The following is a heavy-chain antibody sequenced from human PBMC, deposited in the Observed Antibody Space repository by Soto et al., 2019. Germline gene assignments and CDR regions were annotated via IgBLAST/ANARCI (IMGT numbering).Heavy chain of an antibody. V-gene: IGHV3-30-3*01. CDR3: ARETSSSNAKKEFDP. CDR1: GFTFSSYA. J-gene: IGHJ5*02. Sequence: PGGSLRLSCAASGFTFSSYAMHWVRQAPGKGLEWVAVISYDGSNKYYADSVKGRFTISRDNSKNTLYLQMNSLRAEDTAVYYCARETSSSNAKKEFDPWGQGTLVTVSS. CDR2: ISYDGSNK. D-gene: IGHD6-13*01.